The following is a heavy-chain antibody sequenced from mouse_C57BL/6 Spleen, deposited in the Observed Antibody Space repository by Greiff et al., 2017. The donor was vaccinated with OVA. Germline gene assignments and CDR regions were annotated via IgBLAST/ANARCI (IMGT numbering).Heavy chain of an antibody. J-gene: IGHJ2*01. CDR1: GFTFSSYA. D-gene: IGHD1-1*01. Sequence: EVQGVESGGGLVKPGGSLKLSCAASGFTFSSYAMSWVRQTPEKRLEWVATISDGGSYTYYPDNVKGRFTISRDNAKNNLYLQMSHLKSEDTAMYYCAREVHYYGSSYYFDYWGQGTTLTVSS. V-gene: IGHV5-4*01. CDR3: AREVHYYGSSYYFDY. CDR2: ISDGGSYT.